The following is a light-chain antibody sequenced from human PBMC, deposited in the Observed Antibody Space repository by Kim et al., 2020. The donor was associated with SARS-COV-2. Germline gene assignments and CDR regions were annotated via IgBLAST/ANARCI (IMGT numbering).Light chain of an antibody. CDR2: AAS. J-gene: IGKJ4*01. V-gene: IGKV1-39*01. CDR1: LNIGKY. CDR3: QQSNSVPLT. Sequence: ASVGDRVTITCRASLNIGKYLNWYQQKLGEAPKLLIYAASSLQTGVPSRFSGSGSGTDFSLTISSLKPEDFATYYCQQSNSVPLTVGGGTKVDIK.